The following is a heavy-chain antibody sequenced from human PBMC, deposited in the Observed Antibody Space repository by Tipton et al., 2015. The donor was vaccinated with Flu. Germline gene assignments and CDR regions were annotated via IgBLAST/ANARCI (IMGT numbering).Heavy chain of an antibody. Sequence: TLSLTCTVSGGSISNGGYYWSWIRQHPGKGLEWIGCIYYSGSTYYNPSLKSRVTISVDTSKNQFSLNLSSVTAADTAVYYCARDLYGYYGMDVWGQGTTVTVSS. CDR2: IYYSGST. V-gene: IGHV4-31*03. CDR1: GGSISNGGYY. D-gene: IGHD4-17*01. J-gene: IGHJ6*02. CDR3: ARDLYGYYGMDV.